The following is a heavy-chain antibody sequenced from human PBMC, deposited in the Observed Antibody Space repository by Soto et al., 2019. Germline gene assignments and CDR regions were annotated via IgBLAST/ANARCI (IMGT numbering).Heavy chain of an antibody. V-gene: IGHV4-59*01. Sequence: SETLSLTCTVSGGSISSYYWSWIRQPPGKGLEWIGYIYYSGSTNYNPSLKSRVTISVDTSKNQFSLKLSSVTAADTAVYYCARKVVPAAINSWWYNWFDPWGQGTLVTVSS. CDR1: GGSISSYY. CDR3: ARKVVPAAINSWWYNWFDP. D-gene: IGHD2-2*02. J-gene: IGHJ5*02. CDR2: IYYSGST.